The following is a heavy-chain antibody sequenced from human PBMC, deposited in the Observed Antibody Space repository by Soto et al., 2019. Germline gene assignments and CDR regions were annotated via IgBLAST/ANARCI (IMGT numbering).Heavy chain of an antibody. D-gene: IGHD5-12*01. V-gene: IGHV1-69*06. J-gene: IGHJ3*01. CDR3: ARGRDSSFDNSGPSWDAALDC. Sequence: QVQLVQSGPEVTKPGSSVNVSCKASGGTFSNYAITWVRQAPGQGLEYMGGRSPEFGTANYAQKFQDRARIRAVRSMSTAYMELTGRTFDDTAVYYCARGRDSSFDNSGPSWDAALDCWGQGTLVTVS. CDR2: RSPEFGTA. CDR1: GGTFSNYA.